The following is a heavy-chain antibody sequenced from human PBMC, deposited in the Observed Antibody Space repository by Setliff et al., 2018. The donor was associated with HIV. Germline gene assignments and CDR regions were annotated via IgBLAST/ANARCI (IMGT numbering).Heavy chain of an antibody. Sequence: AGGSLRLSCAASGFTFSNAWMSWVRQAPGKGLEWVGRIKSKTDGGTTDYAAPVKGRFTISRDDSKNTLYLQMNSLKTEDTAVYYCTTAVAQNWYGSGNENYWGQGTLVTVSS. V-gene: IGHV3-15*01. CDR1: GFTFSNAW. D-gene: IGHD3-10*01. CDR3: TTAVAQNWYGSGNENY. J-gene: IGHJ4*02. CDR2: IKSKTDGGTT.